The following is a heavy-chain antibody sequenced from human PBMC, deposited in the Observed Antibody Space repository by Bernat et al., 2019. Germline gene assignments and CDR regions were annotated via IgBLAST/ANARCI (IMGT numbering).Heavy chain of an antibody. CDR2: ISSSSSYI. CDR1: GFTFSSYS. V-gene: IGHV3-21*01. D-gene: IGHD6-13*01. J-gene: IGHJ6*03. CDR3: AREGSNIAAAGIPYYMDV. Sequence: EVQLVESGGGLVKPGGSLRLSCAASGFTFSSYSMNWVRLAPGKGLEWVSSISSSSSYIYYADSVKGRFTISRDNAKNSLYLQMNSLRAEDTAVYYCAREGSNIAAAGIPYYMDVWGKGTTVTVSS.